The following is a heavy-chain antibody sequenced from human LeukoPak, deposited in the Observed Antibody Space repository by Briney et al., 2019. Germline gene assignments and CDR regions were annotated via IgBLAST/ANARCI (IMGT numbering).Heavy chain of an antibody. J-gene: IGHJ4*02. Sequence: SETLSLTCTVSGGSISSGSYYWIWMPQPAGQGLEWIRRIYTSGSTNYNPSLKSRVTISVDTSKNQFSLKLSSVTAADTAVYYCARVYCSGGSCSFDYWGQGTLVTVSS. CDR3: ARVYCSGGSCSFDY. CDR1: GGSISSGSYY. CDR2: IYTSGST. V-gene: IGHV4-61*02. D-gene: IGHD2-15*01.